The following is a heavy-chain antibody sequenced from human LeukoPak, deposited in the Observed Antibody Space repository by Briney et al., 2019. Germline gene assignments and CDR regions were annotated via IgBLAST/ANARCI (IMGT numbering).Heavy chain of an antibody. CDR1: GGTFSTYA. V-gene: IGHV1-69*04. J-gene: IGHJ4*02. Sequence: GASVKVSCKASGGTFSTYAISWVRQAPGQGLEWMGRFIPILDIANSAQKFQGRVTITADKSTSTAYMELSSLRSEDTAMYYCANSGEHQGSSGYYLDYWGQGTLVTVSS. D-gene: IGHD3-22*01. CDR2: FIPILDIA. CDR3: ANSGEHQGSSGYYLDY.